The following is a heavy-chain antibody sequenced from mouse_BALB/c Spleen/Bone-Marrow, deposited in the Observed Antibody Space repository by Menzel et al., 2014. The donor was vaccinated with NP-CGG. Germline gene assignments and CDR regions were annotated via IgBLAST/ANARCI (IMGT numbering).Heavy chain of an antibody. CDR1: GYTFRNYW. V-gene: IGHV1-9*01. CDR3: ARRGGYPWFAY. Sequence: VQLQQSGAELMRPGASVKISCKATGYTFRNYWIEWVKQRPGHGLEWIGEILPGSYSTNYNEKLKGKATFTADTSSNTAHMQLSSQTSEDSAVYYCARRGGYPWFAYWGQGTLVTVSA. CDR2: ILPGSYST. J-gene: IGHJ3*01. D-gene: IGHD2-2*01.